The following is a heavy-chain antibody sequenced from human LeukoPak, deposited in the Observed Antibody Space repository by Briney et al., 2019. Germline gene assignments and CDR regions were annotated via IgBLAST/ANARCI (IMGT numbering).Heavy chain of an antibody. J-gene: IGHJ4*02. D-gene: IGHD3-3*01. CDR3: AKQEAGGDFWSGYKD. CDR1: GFTFSSYA. V-gene: IGHV3-23*01. Sequence: GGSPRLSCAASGFTFSSYAMSWVRQAPGKGLEWVSAISGSGGSTYYADSVKGRFTISRDNSKNTLYLQMNSLRAEDTAVYYCAKQEAGGDFWSGYKDWGQGTLVTVSS. CDR2: ISGSGGST.